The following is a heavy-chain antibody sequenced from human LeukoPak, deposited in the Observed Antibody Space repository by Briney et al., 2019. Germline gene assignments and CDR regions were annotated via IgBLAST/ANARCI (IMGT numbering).Heavy chain of an antibody. CDR2: IYTSGST. J-gene: IGHJ6*03. Sequence: SQTLSLTCTVSGGSISSGSYYWSWIRQPAGKGLEWIGRIYTSGSTNYNPSLKSRVTMSVDTSKNQFSLKLSSVTAADTAVYYCARVVRFGEYYMDVWGKGTTVTISS. CDR3: ARVVRFGEYYMDV. CDR1: GGSISSGSYY. V-gene: IGHV4-61*02. D-gene: IGHD3-10*01.